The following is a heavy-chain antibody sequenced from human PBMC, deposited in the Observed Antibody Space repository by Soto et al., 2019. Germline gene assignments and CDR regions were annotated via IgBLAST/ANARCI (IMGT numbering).Heavy chain of an antibody. Sequence: QVQLQESGPGLVKPSQTLSLTCTVSGGSISSGGYYWSWIRQHPGKGLEWIGYIYYSGSTYYNPSLKSRVPISFDTSKYQFSLKLSSVTAADTAVYYCAGWFGTEEYYYYMDVWGKGTTVTVSS. CDR3: AGWFGTEEYYYYMDV. D-gene: IGHD1-1*01. CDR1: GGSISSGGYY. V-gene: IGHV4-31*03. J-gene: IGHJ6*03. CDR2: IYYSGST.